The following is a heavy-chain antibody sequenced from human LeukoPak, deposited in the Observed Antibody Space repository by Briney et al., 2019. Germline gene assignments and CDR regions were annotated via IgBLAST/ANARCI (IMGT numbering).Heavy chain of an antibody. CDR3: ARDRLRGDPDY. J-gene: IGHJ4*02. D-gene: IGHD2-21*01. CDR1: GFTFSSYS. Sequence: PGGSLRLSCAASGFTFSSYSMNWVRQDPGKGLEWVSYISSSSSTIYYADSVNGRFTISRDNAKNSLYLQMNSLRAEDTAVYYCARDRLRGDPDYWGQGTLVTVSS. V-gene: IGHV3-48*01. CDR2: ISSSSSTI.